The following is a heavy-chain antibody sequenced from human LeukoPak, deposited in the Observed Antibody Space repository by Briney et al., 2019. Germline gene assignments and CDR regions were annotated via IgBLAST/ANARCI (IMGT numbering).Heavy chain of an antibody. D-gene: IGHD6-19*01. CDR2: MHYSGST. Sequence: SSETLSLTCSVSGGSISSYYWSWIRQPPGKGLEWIGYMHYSGSTKYNPSLKSRVTISVDTSKNQFSLKLSSVTAADTAVYYGARERTIAVAGTSVFDPWGQGTLVTVSS. CDR3: ARERTIAVAGTSVFDP. J-gene: IGHJ5*02. V-gene: IGHV4-59*01. CDR1: GGSISSYY.